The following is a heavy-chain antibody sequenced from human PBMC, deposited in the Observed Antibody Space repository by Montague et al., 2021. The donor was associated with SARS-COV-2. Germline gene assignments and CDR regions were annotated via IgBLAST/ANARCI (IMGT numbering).Heavy chain of an antibody. Sequence: SETLSLTCTVSGSSISSSSYYWGWIRQPPGKGLEWIGSIYYSGSTYYNPSLKSRVSISVDTSKNQFTLKLTSVTAADTAMCYCAKEREVVRAARTLVAFDLWGQGTMVTVSS. V-gene: IGHV4-39*06. CDR1: GSSISSSSYY. CDR3: AKEREVVRAARTLVAFDL. J-gene: IGHJ3*01. CDR2: IYYSGST. D-gene: IGHD2-2*01.